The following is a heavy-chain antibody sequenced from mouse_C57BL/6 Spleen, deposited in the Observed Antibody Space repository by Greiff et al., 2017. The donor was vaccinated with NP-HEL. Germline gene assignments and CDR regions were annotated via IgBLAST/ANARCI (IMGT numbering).Heavy chain of an antibody. CDR3: ARGGSSFYFDY. J-gene: IGHJ2*01. CDR1: GYAFSSSW. Sequence: VQLVESGPELVKPGASVKISCKASGYAFSSSWMNWVKQRPGKGLEWIGRIYPGDGDTNYNEKFKGKATLTADKSSSTAYMQLSSLTSEDSAVYFCARGGSSFYFDYWGQGTTLTVSS. V-gene: IGHV1-82*01. CDR2: IYPGDGDT. D-gene: IGHD1-1*01.